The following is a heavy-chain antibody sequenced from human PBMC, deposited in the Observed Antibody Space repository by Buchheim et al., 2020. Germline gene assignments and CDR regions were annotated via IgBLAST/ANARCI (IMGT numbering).Heavy chain of an antibody. CDR3: ARAVLGAGTGTGDWFDP. CDR2: IYDSAST. D-gene: IGHD1-7*01. CDR1: GDSISSGGHY. Sequence: QVQLQESGPGLVTPSQTLSLTCTVSGDSISSGGHYWSWIRQRPGEGLEWIGYIYDSASTYYNPSLQSRVTMSLDTSNNQFSLKLTSVTVADTAVYYWARAVLGAGTGTGDWFDPWGQGTL. J-gene: IGHJ5*02. V-gene: IGHV4-31*03.